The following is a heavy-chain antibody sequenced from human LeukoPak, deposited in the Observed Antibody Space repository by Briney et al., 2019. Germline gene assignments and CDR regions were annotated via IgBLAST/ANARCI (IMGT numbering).Heavy chain of an antibody. Sequence: SEALSLTCSVPGGSISNYYWTSIRQPAGKGLEWIGRMYSSGTTPYNPSLKSRATMSVDTSKNQFSLRLTSVTAADTAVYYCARSHSTWFVDHWGQGTLVTVSS. CDR1: GGSISNYY. CDR3: ARSHSTWFVDH. CDR2: MYSSGTT. J-gene: IGHJ5*02. D-gene: IGHD3-10*01. V-gene: IGHV4-4*07.